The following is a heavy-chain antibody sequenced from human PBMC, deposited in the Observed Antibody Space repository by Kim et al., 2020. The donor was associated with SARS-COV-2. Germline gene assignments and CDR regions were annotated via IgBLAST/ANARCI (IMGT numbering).Heavy chain of an antibody. D-gene: IGHD3-3*01. J-gene: IGHJ4*02. Sequence: GGSLRLSCAASGFTFSSYAMNWVRQAPGKGLEWVSTISGSGGSTYYADSVKGRFTISRDNSKNTLYLQMNSLRAEDTAVYYCAKDPHYDFWSGYFFDYWGQGTLVTVSS. CDR2: ISGSGGST. CDR3: AKDPHYDFWSGYFFDY. V-gene: IGHV3-23*01. CDR1: GFTFSSYA.